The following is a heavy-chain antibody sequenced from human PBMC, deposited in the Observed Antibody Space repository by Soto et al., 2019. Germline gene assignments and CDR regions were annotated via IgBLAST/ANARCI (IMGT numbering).Heavy chain of an antibody. V-gene: IGHV3-33*08. CDR3: VRVFDTYYFDL. Sequence: PGGSLRLSCAVSGFTFSSFAMSWVRQAPGKGLEWVALIWSDGTNKYYADSVKGRFTISRDNSKKTLYLQMNSLRAEDTAVYYCVRVFDTYYFDLWGQGNMVTRLL. CDR1: GFTFSSFA. D-gene: IGHD3-9*01. J-gene: IGHJ4*02. CDR2: IWSDGTNK.